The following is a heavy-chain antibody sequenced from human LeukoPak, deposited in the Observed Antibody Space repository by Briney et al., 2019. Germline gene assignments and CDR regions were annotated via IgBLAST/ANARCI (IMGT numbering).Heavy chain of an antibody. J-gene: IGHJ4*02. Sequence: RPGVTLSLSCEAYAFTFDNHRMVGVPQAPGKGLEWVSDINWNGGSTIYADSVKGRLTISRDNAKNSLYLEMNSLRAEDMAVCYCARVNSSGSPHRDYWGQGALVTVSS. D-gene: IGHD6-19*01. CDR2: INWNGGST. CDR1: AFTFDNHR. V-gene: IGHV3-20*04. CDR3: ARVNSSGSPHRDY.